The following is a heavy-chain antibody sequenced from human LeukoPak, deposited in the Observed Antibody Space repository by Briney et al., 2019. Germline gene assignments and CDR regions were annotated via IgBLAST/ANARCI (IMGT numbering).Heavy chain of an antibody. CDR1: GYTFTSYY. Sequence: GASVKVSCKASGYTFTSYYMHWVRQAPGQGLEWMGWISAYNGNTNYAQKLQGRVTMTTDTSTSTAYMELRSLRSDDTAVYYCARDGRRAAAVTFDYWGQGTLVTVSS. CDR2: ISAYNGNT. V-gene: IGHV1-18*04. CDR3: ARDGRRAAAVTFDY. D-gene: IGHD6-25*01. J-gene: IGHJ4*02.